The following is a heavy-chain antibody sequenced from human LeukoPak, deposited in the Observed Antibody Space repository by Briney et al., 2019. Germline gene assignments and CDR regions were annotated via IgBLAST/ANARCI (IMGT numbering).Heavy chain of an antibody. CDR2: IYYSGST. CDR3: ARGHTGPFDY. J-gene: IGHJ4*02. CDR1: GVSVSSGSYY. V-gene: IGHV4-61*01. Sequence: SETLSLTCTVSGVSVSSGSYYWGWIRQPPGKGLEWIGYIYYSGSTNYNPSLKSRVTISVDTSKNQFSLKLSPVTAADTAVYYCARGHTGPFDYWGQGTLVTVSS. D-gene: IGHD7-27*01.